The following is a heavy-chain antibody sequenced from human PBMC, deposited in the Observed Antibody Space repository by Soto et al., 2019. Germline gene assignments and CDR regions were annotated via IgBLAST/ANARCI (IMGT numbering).Heavy chain of an antibody. J-gene: IGHJ5*02. V-gene: IGHV6-1*01. D-gene: IGHD6-6*01. CDR2: TYYRSKWYN. CDR1: GDSVSSNSSA. Sequence: SQTLSLACAISGDSVSSNSSACNFIRQSPSRGLEWLGRTYYRSKWYNDYAVSVKSRITINPDTSKNQFPLQLNSVTPEDTAVYYCARGTGIAARPRFDPWGQGTLVTVSS. CDR3: ARGTGIAARPRFDP.